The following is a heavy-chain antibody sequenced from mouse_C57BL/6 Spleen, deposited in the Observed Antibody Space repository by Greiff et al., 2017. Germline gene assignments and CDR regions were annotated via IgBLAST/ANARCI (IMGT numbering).Heavy chain of an antibody. CDR1: GYTFTDYE. Sequence: VQLQESGAELVRPGASVTLSCKASGYTFTDYEMHWVKQTPVHGLEWIGAFDPETGGTAYNQKFKGKAILTADKSSSTAYMELRSLTSEDSAVYYCTRGIYYGNPGHYWGQGTTLTVSS. CDR3: TRGIYYGNPGHY. D-gene: IGHD2-1*01. J-gene: IGHJ2*01. CDR2: FDPETGGT. V-gene: IGHV1-15*01.